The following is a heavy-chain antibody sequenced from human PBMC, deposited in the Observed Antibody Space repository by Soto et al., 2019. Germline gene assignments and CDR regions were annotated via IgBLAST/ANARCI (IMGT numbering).Heavy chain of an antibody. V-gene: IGHV1-18*01. D-gene: IGHD6-19*01. CDR1: GYSFTSYG. Sequence: SGKVCCNASGYSFTSYGISWVRQAPGQGLEWMGWISAYNGNTNYAQKLQGRVTMTTDTSTSTAYMELRSLRSDDTAVYYCARGNVAGRLFDYWGQGTLVTVYS. CDR2: ISAYNGNT. J-gene: IGHJ4*02. CDR3: ARGNVAGRLFDY.